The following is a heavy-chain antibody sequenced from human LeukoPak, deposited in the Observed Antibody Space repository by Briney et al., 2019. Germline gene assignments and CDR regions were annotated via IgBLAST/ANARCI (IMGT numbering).Heavy chain of an antibody. D-gene: IGHD1-26*01. V-gene: IGHV3-30*18. CDR1: GFIFSSYG. Sequence: GRSLRLSCAASGFIFSSYGMHWVRQAPGKGLEWVAVISYDGSNKYYADSVKGRFTISRDNSKNTLYLQMNSLRAEDTAVYYCAKENSGSYFFADGGQGTLVTVSS. J-gene: IGHJ4*02. CDR3: AKENSGSYFFAD. CDR2: ISYDGSNK.